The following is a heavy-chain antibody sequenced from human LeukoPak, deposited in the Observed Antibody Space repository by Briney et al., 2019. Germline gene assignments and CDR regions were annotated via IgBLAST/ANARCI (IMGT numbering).Heavy chain of an antibody. CDR3: ALFYHDTSDRNYFDY. D-gene: IGHD3-22*01. CDR1: GYTFTGYY. Sequence: ASVKVSCKASGYTFTGYYMHWVRQAPGQGLEWMGWLNPNSGGTKYAQKFQGRVTMTRDTSISTAYMELNRLRSDDTAVYYCALFYHDTSDRNYFDYWGQGTLVTVSS. V-gene: IGHV1-2*02. J-gene: IGHJ4*02. CDR2: LNPNSGGT.